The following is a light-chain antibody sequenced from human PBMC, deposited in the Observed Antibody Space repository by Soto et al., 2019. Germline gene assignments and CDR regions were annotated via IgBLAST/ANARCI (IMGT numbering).Light chain of an antibody. J-gene: IGKJ4*01. CDR3: QQFSSYPHT. CDR2: DAS. CDR1: QTVRNNY. Sequence: EFVLTQSPGTLSLSPGERATLSCRASQTVRNNYLAWYQQKPGQAPRLLIYDASSRATGIPDRFSGGGSGTDFTLTISRLEPEDFAVYYCQQFSSYPHTFGGGTKVDSK. V-gene: IGKV3-20*01.